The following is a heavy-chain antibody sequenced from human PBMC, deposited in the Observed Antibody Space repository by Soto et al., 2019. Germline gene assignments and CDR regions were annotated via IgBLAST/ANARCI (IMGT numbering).Heavy chain of an antibody. J-gene: IGHJ4*02. V-gene: IGHV1-58*01. Sequence: VKVSCKASGFTFTSSAVQWVRKARGQRLEWIGWIVVGSGNTNYAQEFQERVTITRDMSTSTAYMGLSSLRSEYTAVYHCAAFEMATISFVDYWGQGTVVTVSS. CDR1: GFTFTSSA. CDR2: IVVGSGNT. CDR3: AAFEMATISFVDY. D-gene: IGHD5-12*01.